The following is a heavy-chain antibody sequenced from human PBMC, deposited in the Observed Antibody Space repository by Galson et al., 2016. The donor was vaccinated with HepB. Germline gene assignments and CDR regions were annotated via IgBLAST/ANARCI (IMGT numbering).Heavy chain of an antibody. CDR2: IDPSDYDT. Sequence: QSGAEVKKHGESLKIFCKASGYTFTTYWITWVRQVPGKGLEWVGRIDPSDYDTNYNPSFFGQVTISTDRYISTAYLQWSSLKTSDTAIYYCARQGRYHFESKGDYWGPGTLVTVSS. D-gene: IGHD3-3*02. CDR3: ARQGRYHFESKGDY. CDR1: GYTFTTYW. J-gene: IGHJ4*02. V-gene: IGHV5-10-1*01.